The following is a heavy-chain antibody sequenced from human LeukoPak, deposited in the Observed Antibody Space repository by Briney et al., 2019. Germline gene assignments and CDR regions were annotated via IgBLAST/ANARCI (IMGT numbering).Heavy chain of an antibody. CDR2: IKQDGSEK. CDR3: AKDHNYDSSGYYPSYYFDY. V-gene: IGHV3-7*03. D-gene: IGHD3-22*01. Sequence: PGGSLRLSCTASGLTLSNYWMIWVRQAPGKGLQWVAKIKQDGSEKYYVDSVKGRFTISRDNAKNSLYLQMNSLRAEDTAVYYCAKDHNYDSSGYYPSYYFDYWGQGTLVTVSS. CDR1: GLTLSNYW. J-gene: IGHJ4*02.